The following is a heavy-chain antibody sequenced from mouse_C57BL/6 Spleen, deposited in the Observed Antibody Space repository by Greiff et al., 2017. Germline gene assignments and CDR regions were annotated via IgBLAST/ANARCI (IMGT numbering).Heavy chain of an antibody. CDR1: GYAFTNYL. CDR2: INPGSGGT. Sequence: QVQLKQSGAELVRPGTSVKVSCKASGYAFTNYLIEWVKQRPGQGLEWIGVINPGSGGTNYNEKFKGKATLTADTASSPASMQLSRLTSGDSAVYFWAIFYYYGGNYFDYWGQGTTLTVSS. CDR3: AIFYYYGGNYFDY. J-gene: IGHJ2*01. V-gene: IGHV1-54*01. D-gene: IGHD1-1*01.